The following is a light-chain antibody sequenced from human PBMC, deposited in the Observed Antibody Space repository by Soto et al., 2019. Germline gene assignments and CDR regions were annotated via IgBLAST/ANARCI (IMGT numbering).Light chain of an antibody. CDR2: DVS. CDR3: SSYTSSSTYVV. J-gene: IGLJ2*01. Sequence: QSALTQPASVSGSPGQSITVSCTGTSSDVGGSNYVSWYQQHPGKATKLMISDVSNRPSGVSNRFSGSKSGNTASLTISGLQAEDEADYYCSSYTSSSTYVVFGGGTKVTVL. CDR1: SSDVGGSNY. V-gene: IGLV2-14*01.